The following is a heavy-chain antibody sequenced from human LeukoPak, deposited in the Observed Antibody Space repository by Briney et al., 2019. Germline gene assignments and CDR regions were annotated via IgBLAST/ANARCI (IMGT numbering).Heavy chain of an antibody. CDR1: GFTFSSYA. CDR3: ARIVVITGFDY. J-gene: IGHJ4*02. CDR2: ISYDGSNK. D-gene: IGHD3-22*01. V-gene: IGHV3-30-3*01. Sequence: PGGSLRLSCAASGFTFSSYAMHWVRQAPGKGLEWVAVISYDGSNKYYADSVKGRFTISRDNSKNTQYLQMNSLRAEDTAVYYCARIVVITGFDYWGQGTLVTVSS.